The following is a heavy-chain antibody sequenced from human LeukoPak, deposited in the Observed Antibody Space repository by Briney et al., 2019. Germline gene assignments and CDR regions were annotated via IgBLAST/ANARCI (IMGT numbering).Heavy chain of an antibody. CDR2: ISSSSSYI. J-gene: IGHJ4*02. D-gene: IGHD2-2*01. CDR3: ARAPAHLSVPVGGNF. CDR1: GFTFSSYS. V-gene: IGHV3-21*01. Sequence: NPGGSLRLSCAASGFTFSSYSMNWVRQAPGKGLEWVSSISSSSSYIYYADSVKGRFTISRDNAKNSLYLQMNSPRAEDTAVYYCARAPAHLSVPVGGNFWGQGTLVTVFS.